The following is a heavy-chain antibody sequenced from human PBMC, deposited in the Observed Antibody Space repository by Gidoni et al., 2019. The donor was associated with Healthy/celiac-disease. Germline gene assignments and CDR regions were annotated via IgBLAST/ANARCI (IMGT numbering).Heavy chain of an antibody. J-gene: IGHJ4*02. D-gene: IGHD5-12*01. Sequence: EVQLVESGGGLVQPGRSLRLSCAASGFTFDDYAMHWVRQAPGKGLEWVSGISGNSGSIGYADSVKGRFTIARDNAKNSLYLQMNSLRSEDTALYYCAKDNAGGYLVSYFFDYWGQGTLVTVSS. CDR2: ISGNSGSI. CDR1: GFTFDDYA. V-gene: IGHV3-9*01. CDR3: AKDNAGGYLVSYFFDY.